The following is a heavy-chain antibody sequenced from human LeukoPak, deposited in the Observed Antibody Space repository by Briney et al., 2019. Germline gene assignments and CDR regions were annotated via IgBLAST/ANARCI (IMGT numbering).Heavy chain of an antibody. CDR1: GGSISNYY. CDR2: IYSSGST. J-gene: IGHJ4*02. Sequence: PSETLSLTCTVSGGSISNYYWSWIRQPPGNALEWIGYIYSSGSTGYNPSLKSRVTISVDTSKSQFSLKLDSVTAADTAVYYCARDGRGFLRFEYWGQGTLATVSS. D-gene: IGHD1-26*01. CDR3: ARDGRGFLRFEY. V-gene: IGHV4-59*01.